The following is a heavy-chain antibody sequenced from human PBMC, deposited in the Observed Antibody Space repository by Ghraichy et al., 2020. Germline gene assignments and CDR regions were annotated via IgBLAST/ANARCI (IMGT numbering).Heavy chain of an antibody. Sequence: ASVKVSCKASGYTFTSYDINWVRQATGQGLEWMGWMNPNSGNTGYAQKFQGRVTMTRNTSISTAYMELSSLRSEDTAVYYCARGLSGYCSSTSCYSYYYGMDVWGQGTTVTVSS. CDR2: MNPNSGNT. J-gene: IGHJ6*02. CDR3: ARGLSGYCSSTSCYSYYYGMDV. V-gene: IGHV1-8*01. D-gene: IGHD2-2*02. CDR1: GYTFTSYD.